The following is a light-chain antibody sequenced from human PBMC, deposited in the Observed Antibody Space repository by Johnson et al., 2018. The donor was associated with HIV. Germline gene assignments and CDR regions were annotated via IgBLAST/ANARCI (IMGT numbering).Light chain of an antibody. CDR2: ENT. Sequence: QSVLTQPPSVSAAPGQKVTISCSGSNSNIGNNYVSWYQQLPGTAPKLLIYENTKRPSGIPDRFSGSKSGTSATLVITGLQPGDEADYHCATWDSSLSVYVIGTGTKVTVL. V-gene: IGLV1-51*02. CDR3: ATWDSSLSVYV. J-gene: IGLJ1*01. CDR1: NSNIGNNY.